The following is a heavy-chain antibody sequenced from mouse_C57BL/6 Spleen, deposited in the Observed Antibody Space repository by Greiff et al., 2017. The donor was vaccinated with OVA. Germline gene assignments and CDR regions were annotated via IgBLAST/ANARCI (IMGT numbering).Heavy chain of an antibody. CDR3: ARSRRGGYYFDY. CDR2: IRNKANGYTT. Sequence: EVKLVESGGGLVQPGGSLSLSCAASGFTFTDYYMSWVRQPPGKALEWLGFIRNKANGYTTEYSASVKGRFTISRDNSQRILYLQMNALRAEDSATYDCARSRRGGYYFDYWGQGTTLTVSS. CDR1: GFTFTDYY. J-gene: IGHJ2*01. D-gene: IGHD3-2*02. V-gene: IGHV7-3*01.